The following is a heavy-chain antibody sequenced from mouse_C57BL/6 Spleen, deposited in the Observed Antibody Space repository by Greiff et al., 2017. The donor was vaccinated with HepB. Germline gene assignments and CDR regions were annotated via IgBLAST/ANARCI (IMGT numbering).Heavy chain of an antibody. D-gene: IGHD4-1*01. Sequence: EVQLQESGPGLVKPSQSLSLTCSVTGYSITSGYYWNWIRQFPGNKLEWMGYISYDGSNNYNPSLNNRISITRDTSKNQFFLKLNSVTTEDTATFYCARIMGPGYFDYWGQGTTLTVSS. CDR3: ARIMGPGYFDY. CDR2: ISYDGSN. V-gene: IGHV3-6*01. CDR1: GYSITSGYY. J-gene: IGHJ2*01.